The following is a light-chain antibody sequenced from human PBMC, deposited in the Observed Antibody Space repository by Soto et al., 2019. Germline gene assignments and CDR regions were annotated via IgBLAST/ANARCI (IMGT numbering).Light chain of an antibody. V-gene: IGKV3-20*01. J-gene: IGKJ1*01. CDR1: QSVSSNF. CDR2: GAS. CDR3: QHYGSSPWT. Sequence: EIVLTQSPGTLSLSPGERATLSCRASQSVSSNFLAWYQQKPGQAPRLLIYGASSRATGIPDRFSGSGSGTDFTLTISGLEHEDLAVYYCQHYGSSPWTFGQGTEVDI.